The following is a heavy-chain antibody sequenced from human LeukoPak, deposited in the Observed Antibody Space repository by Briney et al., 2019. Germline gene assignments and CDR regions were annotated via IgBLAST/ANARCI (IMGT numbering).Heavy chain of an antibody. J-gene: IGHJ5*02. Sequence: GESLKISCKGSGYSFTSYWIGWVRQMPGKGLEWMGIIYPGDSDTRYSPSFQGQVTISADKSISTAYLQWSSLKASDTAMYYCARGLWFGELGSRFDPWGQGTLVTVSS. CDR2: IYPGDSDT. D-gene: IGHD3-10*01. CDR3: ARGLWFGELGSRFDP. V-gene: IGHV5-51*01. CDR1: GYSFTSYW.